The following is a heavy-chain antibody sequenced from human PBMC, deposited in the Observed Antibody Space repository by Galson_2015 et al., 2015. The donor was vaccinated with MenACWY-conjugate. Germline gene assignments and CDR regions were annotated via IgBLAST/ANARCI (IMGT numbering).Heavy chain of an antibody. CDR2: IWYDGNNE. Sequence: SLSLSCAASGFTFSNFGMHWVRQAPGKGLERVAVIWYDGNNENYADSVKGRFTIYRDNSKNTLYLQMNSLRAEDTASYYCARRTPGSDSLWGMDVGGQGTTVTVSS. CDR1: GFTFSNFG. V-gene: IGHV3-33*01. CDR3: ARRTPGSDSLWGMDV. J-gene: IGHJ6*02. D-gene: IGHD3-16*01.